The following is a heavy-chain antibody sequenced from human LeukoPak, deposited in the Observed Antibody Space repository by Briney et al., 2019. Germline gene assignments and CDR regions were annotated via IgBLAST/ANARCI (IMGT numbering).Heavy chain of an antibody. CDR3: WXXXXXXXXXXSCYSYFDY. J-gene: IGHJ4*02. V-gene: IGHV1-2*02. CDR2: INPNSGGT. D-gene: IGHD2-2*01. Sequence: MXXVRQAPGQGXEWXGXINPNSGGTNYAXKFQGRVTMTRDTXXXKGYMELSRLRSDDTAVYYCWXXXXXXXXXXSCYSYFDYWGQGTLVTVSS.